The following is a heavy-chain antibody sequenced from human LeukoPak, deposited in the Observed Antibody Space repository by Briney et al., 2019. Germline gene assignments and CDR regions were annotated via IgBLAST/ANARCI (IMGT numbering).Heavy chain of an antibody. J-gene: IGHJ5*02. D-gene: IGHD2-2*01. CDR2: ISYDGSNK. CDR3: ARDRPPVKSIVVVPAAINWFDP. CDR1: GFTFSSYA. V-gene: IGHV3-30-3*01. Sequence: GGSLILSCAASGFTFSSYAMHWVRQAPGKGLEWVAVISYDGSNKYYADSVKGRFTISRDNSKNTLYLQMNSLRAEDTAVYYCARDRPPVKSIVVVPAAINWFDPWGQGTLVTVSS.